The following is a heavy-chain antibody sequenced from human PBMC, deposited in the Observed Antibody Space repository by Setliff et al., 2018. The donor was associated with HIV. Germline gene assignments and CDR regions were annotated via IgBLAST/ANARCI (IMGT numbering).Heavy chain of an antibody. CDR3: ARGTLYYDYVWGTPFPFDY. Sequence: SETLSLTCTVSGGSISSHFWSWIRQPPGKGLEWIGSIYYSGSTNYNPSLKSRVTISVVTSKNQFSLKLSSVAAADTAVYYCARGTLYYDYVWGTPFPFDYWGQGTLVTVSS. CDR2: IYYSGST. CDR1: GGSISSHF. V-gene: IGHV4-59*11. J-gene: IGHJ4*02. D-gene: IGHD3-16*01.